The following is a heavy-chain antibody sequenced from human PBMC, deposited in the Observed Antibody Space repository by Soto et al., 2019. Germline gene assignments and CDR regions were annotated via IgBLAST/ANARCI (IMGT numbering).Heavy chain of an antibody. D-gene: IGHD4-17*01. J-gene: IGHJ5*02. CDR3: GKYSDYGYHRDWFDP. CDR1: GFTFSNYG. Sequence: QVQLVESGGGVVQPGRSLRRSCAASGFTFSNYGVHWVRQAPGKGLEWVAVISYDGSKKYYADSVKGRFTISRDNSKNTLYLEMNSLRTEDTAVYYCGKYSDYGYHRDWFDPWGQGTLVTVSS. V-gene: IGHV3-30*18. CDR2: ISYDGSKK.